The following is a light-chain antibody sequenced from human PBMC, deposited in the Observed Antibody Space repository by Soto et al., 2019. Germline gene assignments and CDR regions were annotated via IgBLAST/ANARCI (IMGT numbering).Light chain of an antibody. J-gene: IGKJ4*01. CDR2: GTF. CDR3: QHDGSSLT. V-gene: IGKV3-20*01. CDR1: ESISSGH. Sequence: EIVLTQSAGTLSLSPGERATVSCWASESISSGHLAWFQQRLGQAPRLLIYGTFIRATGIPERFSGSGSGTDLTLSICRLGPENFAVYFCQHDGSSLTFGGGTRVE.